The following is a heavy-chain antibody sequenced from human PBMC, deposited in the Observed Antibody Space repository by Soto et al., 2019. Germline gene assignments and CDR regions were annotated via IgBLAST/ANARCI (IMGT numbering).Heavy chain of an antibody. V-gene: IGHV3-66*01. J-gene: IGHJ4*02. D-gene: IGHD2-15*01. Sequence: TGGSLRLSCAASGFTVSSNYMSWVRQAPGKGLEWVSVIYSGGSTYYADSVKGRFIISRDDSKNTLFLQMNSLRAEDTAVYYCATAKLLLPWLFDYWGQGTLVTVSS. CDR2: IYSGGST. CDR3: ATAKLLLPWLFDY. CDR1: GFTVSSNY.